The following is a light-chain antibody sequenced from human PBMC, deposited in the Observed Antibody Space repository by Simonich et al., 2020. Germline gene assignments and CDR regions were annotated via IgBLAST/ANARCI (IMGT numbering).Light chain of an antibody. CDR1: QSISSY. J-gene: IGKJ1*01. V-gene: IGKV1-39*01. CDR3: QQYYSYPRT. Sequence: DIQMTQSPSSLSASVGDRVTITCRASQSISSYLNRYQQKPGKAPKLLIYAASTLQSGVPSRFSGSGSGTDFTLTISCLQSEDFATYYCQQYYSYPRTFGQGTKVEIK. CDR2: AAS.